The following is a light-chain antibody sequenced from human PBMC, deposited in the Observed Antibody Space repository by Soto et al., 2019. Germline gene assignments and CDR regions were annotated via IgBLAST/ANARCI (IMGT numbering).Light chain of an antibody. CDR2: DVN. V-gene: IGLV2-14*01. J-gene: IGLJ3*02. CDR1: SSDVGAYNY. CDR3: SSYTISNAWV. Sequence: QSALTQPASVSGSPGQSIPISCTGTSSDVGAYNYVSWCQQHPGKAPKVIIYDVNNRPSGVSNRFSGSKSGNTASLTISGLQAEDEADYYCSSYTISNAWVFGGGTKLTVL.